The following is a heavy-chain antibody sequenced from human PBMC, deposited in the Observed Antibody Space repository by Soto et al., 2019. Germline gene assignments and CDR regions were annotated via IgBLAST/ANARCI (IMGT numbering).Heavy chain of an antibody. D-gene: IGHD3-10*01. V-gene: IGHV4-59*08. CDR3: ARHGFGPLHGLVDV. CDR2: INYDGYS. J-gene: IGHJ6*02. CDR1: GGSITNYY. Sequence: QVQLQESGPGLVKPSETLSLACTVSGGSITNYYCSWFRQPPGKGLEWIGYINYDGYSAYNLSLKRRVTLSMDASKTQFSLMLESVTATDTAVYYCARHGFGPLHGLVDVWGPGTTVFVSS.